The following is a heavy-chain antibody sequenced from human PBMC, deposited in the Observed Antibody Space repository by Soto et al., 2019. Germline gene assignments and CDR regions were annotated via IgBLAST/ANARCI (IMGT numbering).Heavy chain of an antibody. CDR3: AKERYCSATSCYGGFDF. D-gene: IGHD2-2*01. CDR2: ISAGGANT. Sequence: GGSLRLSCAASGFDFRSYAMSWVRLAPGRGLEWVSTISAGGANTQVAETLRGRFTVVRDNSKDTLHLQMNTLRADDTAIYWCAKERYCSATSCYGGFDFWGQGTVVTVSS. CDR1: GFDFRSYA. V-gene: IGHV3-23*01. J-gene: IGHJ3*01.